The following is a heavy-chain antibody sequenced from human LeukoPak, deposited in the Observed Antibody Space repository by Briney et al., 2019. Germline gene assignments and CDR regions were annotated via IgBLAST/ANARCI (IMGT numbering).Heavy chain of an antibody. D-gene: IGHD2-15*01. Sequence: PGGSLRLSCAASGFTFSSYDMHWVRQATGKGLEWVSAIGTAGDTYYPGSVKGRFTISRENAKNSLYLQMNSLRAGDTAVYYCARDCSGGSCGYYYGMDVWGQGTTVTVSS. CDR3: ARDCSGGSCGYYYGMDV. V-gene: IGHV3-13*01. CDR1: GFTFSSYD. J-gene: IGHJ6*02. CDR2: IGTAGDT.